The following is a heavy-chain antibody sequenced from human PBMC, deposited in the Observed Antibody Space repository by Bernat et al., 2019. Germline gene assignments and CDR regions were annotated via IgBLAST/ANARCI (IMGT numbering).Heavy chain of an antibody. CDR2: INAGNGNT. J-gene: IGHJ1*01. CDR1: GYTFTSYA. V-gene: IGHV1-3*01. D-gene: IGHD2-15*01. Sequence: QVQLVQSGAEVKKPGASVKVSCKASGYTFTSYAMHWVRQAPGQRLEWMGWINAGNGNTKYSQKFQGRVTITRDTSASTAYMELSRLRSEDTAVYYCARGGYCSGGSCPGGEYFQHWGQGTLVTVSS. CDR3: ARGGYCSGGSCPGGEYFQH.